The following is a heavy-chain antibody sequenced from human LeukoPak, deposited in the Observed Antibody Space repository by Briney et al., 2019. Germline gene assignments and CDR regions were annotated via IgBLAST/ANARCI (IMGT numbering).Heavy chain of an antibody. CDR1: GYSISNGQY. CDR3: SSRGGSGGI. J-gene: IGHJ4*02. Sequence: SETLSLTCAVSGYSISNGQYWGWIRQPPGKGLEWIGSIFHSGDTYYNPSFKSRVTISVDTSKNQFSLNLSSVTAADTAVYYCSSRGGSGGIGGQGTLVTVSS. V-gene: IGHV4-38-2*01. CDR2: IFHSGDT. D-gene: IGHD6-25*01.